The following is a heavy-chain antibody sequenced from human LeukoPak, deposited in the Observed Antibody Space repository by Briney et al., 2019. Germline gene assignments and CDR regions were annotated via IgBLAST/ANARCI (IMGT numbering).Heavy chain of an antibody. Sequence: GGSLRLSCAASGFTFDDYAMHWVRQAPGKGLEWVSGITWNSDSIDYADSVKGRFTISRDNAKNSLYPQMNSLRAEDMALYYCAKGGGGRLIYYYYMDAWGKGTTVTVPS. J-gene: IGHJ6*03. V-gene: IGHV3-9*03. CDR3: AKGGGGRLIYYYYMDA. D-gene: IGHD3-16*01. CDR2: ITWNSDSI. CDR1: GFTFDDYA.